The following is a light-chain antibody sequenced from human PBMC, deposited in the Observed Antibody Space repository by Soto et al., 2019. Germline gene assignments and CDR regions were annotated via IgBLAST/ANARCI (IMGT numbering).Light chain of an antibody. J-gene: IGKJ2*01. Sequence: EIVLTQSPATLSLSPGERATLSCRASQSISSYLAWYQQKPGQAPRLLFYDASIRAAGISASFSGSGSGTDFTPTIGRLEPEDLTVYYCQQQRDWPRTFGRGTKPEIK. CDR3: QQQRDWPRT. CDR1: QSISSY. V-gene: IGKV3-11*01. CDR2: DAS.